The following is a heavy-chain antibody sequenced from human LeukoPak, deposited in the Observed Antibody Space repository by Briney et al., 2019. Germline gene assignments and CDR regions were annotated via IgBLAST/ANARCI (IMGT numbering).Heavy chain of an antibody. CDR2: IYYSGST. CDR1: GGSISSYY. V-gene: IGHV4-59*01. J-gene: IGHJ4*02. D-gene: IGHD3-22*01. Sequence: PSETLSLTCTVSGGSISSYYWSWIRQPPGKGLEWIGYIYYSGSTNYNPSLKRRVTISADTSKNQFSLKLSSVTAADTAVYYCARGHDSSGYFVYWGQGTLVTVSS. CDR3: ARGHDSSGYFVY.